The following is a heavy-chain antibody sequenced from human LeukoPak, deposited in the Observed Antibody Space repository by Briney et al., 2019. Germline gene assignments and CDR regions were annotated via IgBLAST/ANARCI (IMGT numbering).Heavy chain of an antibody. V-gene: IGHV3-74*01. Sequence: QPGESLRLSCAASGFTFSSYWMHWVRQAPGKGLVWVSRISTDGSSTKYADFVEGRFTISRDNSNNTLYLQMNSLRAEDTAVYYCARHSRGRWYVFDYWGQGTLVTVSS. J-gene: IGHJ4*02. CDR2: ISTDGSST. CDR3: ARHSRGRWYVFDY. CDR1: GFTFSSYW. D-gene: IGHD6-13*01.